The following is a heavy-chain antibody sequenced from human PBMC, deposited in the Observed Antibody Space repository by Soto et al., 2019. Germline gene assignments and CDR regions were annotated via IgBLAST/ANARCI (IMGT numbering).Heavy chain of an antibody. CDR1: GFAFSSYE. J-gene: IGHJ6*02. V-gene: IGHV3-48*03. CDR3: ARDFQWIQIWPPGGMDV. CDR2: ISSSGSTI. D-gene: IGHD5-18*01. Sequence: GGSLRLSCAASGFAFSSYEMNWVRQSPGKGLEWVSYISSSGSTIYYADSVKGRFTISRDNAKNSLYLQMNSLRAEDTAVYYCARDFQWIQIWPPGGMDVWGQGTTVTVSS.